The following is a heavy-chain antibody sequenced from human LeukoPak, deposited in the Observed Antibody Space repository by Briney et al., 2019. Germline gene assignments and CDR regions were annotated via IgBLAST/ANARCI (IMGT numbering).Heavy chain of an antibody. CDR1: GGSICSTSYY. Sequence: SETLSLTCAVSGGSICSTSYYWCWIRQPPGKGLEWIGSIYYSGSTYYNPSLKSRVTISVDTSKNQFSLKLSSVTAADTAVYYSAANPSSGDTSWYYYYMDVWGKGTTVTVSS. J-gene: IGHJ6*03. D-gene: IGHD3-22*01. V-gene: IGHV4-39*01. CDR2: IYYSGST. CDR3: AANPSSGDTSWYYYYMDV.